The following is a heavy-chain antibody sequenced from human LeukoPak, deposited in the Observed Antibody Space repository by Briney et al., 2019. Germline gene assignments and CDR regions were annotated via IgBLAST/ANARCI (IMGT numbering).Heavy chain of an antibody. J-gene: IGHJ5*02. V-gene: IGHV3-23*01. CDR3: AKGVDISFGEYNWFDP. Sequence: GGSLRLSCAASGFTFSTYGMHWVRQAPGKGLEWVSAISGSGGSTYYADSVKGRFTISRDISKNTLYLQMNSLRAEDTAVYYCAKGVDISFGEYNWFDPWGQGTLVTVSS. CDR2: ISGSGGST. D-gene: IGHD3-10*01. CDR1: GFTFSTYG.